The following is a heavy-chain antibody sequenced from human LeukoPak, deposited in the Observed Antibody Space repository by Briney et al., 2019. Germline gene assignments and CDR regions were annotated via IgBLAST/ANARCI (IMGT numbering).Heavy chain of an antibody. V-gene: IGHV1-69*13. Sequence: ASVKVSCKTSGDTFERYAVAWVRQAPGQGLEWMGGVIPMFDTTDYVEKFKGRLTTTADESTSTVYMDLTNLRSEDTAFYFCARVVVAVAVDTPESVLHESWGQGTLVIVSS. CDR1: GDTFERYA. J-gene: IGHJ4*02. CDR2: VIPMFDTT. CDR3: ARVVVAVAVDTPESVLHES. D-gene: IGHD6-19*01.